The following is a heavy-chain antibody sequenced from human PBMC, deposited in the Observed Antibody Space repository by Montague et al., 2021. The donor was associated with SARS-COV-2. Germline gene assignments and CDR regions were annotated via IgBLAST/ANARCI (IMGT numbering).Heavy chain of an antibody. Sequence: SETLSLTCAVYGGSFSGYYWSWIRQPPGKGLEWIGEINHSGSTNYNPSLKSRVTISVDTSKNQFSLKLSSVTAADTAVYYCTRGRPVTTFYYYYGMDVWGQGTTVTVSS. D-gene: IGHD4-17*01. V-gene: IGHV4-34*01. CDR1: GGSFSGYY. CDR3: TRGRPVTTFYYYYGMDV. J-gene: IGHJ6*02. CDR2: INHSGST.